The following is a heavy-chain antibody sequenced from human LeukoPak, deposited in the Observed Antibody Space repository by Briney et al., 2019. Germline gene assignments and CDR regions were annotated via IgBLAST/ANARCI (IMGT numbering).Heavy chain of an antibody. J-gene: IGHJ6*02. Sequence: GGSLRLSCAASGFTSIAYALTWARQAPGKGLEWVSGISGGGVTTYYADSVKGRFTISRDNSKNTLYLQMNSLRADDTAIYYCARNQQLGGHSYYYYGMDVWGQGTTVTVSS. CDR1: GFTSIAYA. D-gene: IGHD3-16*01. CDR3: ARNQQLGGHSYYYYGMDV. CDR2: ISGGGVTT. V-gene: IGHV3-23*01.